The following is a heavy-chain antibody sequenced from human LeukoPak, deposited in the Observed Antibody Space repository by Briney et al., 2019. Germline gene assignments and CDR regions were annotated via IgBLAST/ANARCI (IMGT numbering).Heavy chain of an antibody. Sequence: GASVKVSCKASGYTFTGYYMHWVRQAPGQGLEWMGWINPNSGGTNYAQKFQGRVTMTRNTSISTAYMELSSLRSEDTAVYYCARSHLGGPPHNVLRYFDWSQRGYWFDPWGQGTLVTVSS. CDR1: GYTFTGYY. CDR3: ARSHLGGPPHNVLRYFDWSQRGYWFDP. CDR2: INPNSGGT. V-gene: IGHV1-2*02. J-gene: IGHJ5*02. D-gene: IGHD3-9*01.